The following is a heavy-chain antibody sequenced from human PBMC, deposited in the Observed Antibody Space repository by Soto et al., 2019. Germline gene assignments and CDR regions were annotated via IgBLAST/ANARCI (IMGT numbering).Heavy chain of an antibody. V-gene: IGHV3-11*05. J-gene: IGHJ3*02. CDR2: ISSSTSYT. D-gene: IGHD3-16*01. CDR3: ARRGRNDAFDI. CDR1: GFTFSDYY. Sequence: QVQLVESGGGLVKPGRSLRLSCATSGFTFSDYYMTWIRQAPGKGLEWVSYISSSTSYTNYADSVKGRFTISRDNAKDSLYLQMNSLRAEGTAVYYCARRGRNDAFDIWGQGTMVTVSS.